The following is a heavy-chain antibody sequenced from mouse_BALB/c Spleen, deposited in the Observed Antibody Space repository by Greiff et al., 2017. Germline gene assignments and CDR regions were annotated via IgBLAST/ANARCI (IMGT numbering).Heavy chain of an antibody. V-gene: IGHV5-6-3*01. CDR1: GFTFSSYG. CDR2: INSNGGST. Sequence: EVHLVESGGGLVQPGGSLKLSCAASGFTFSSYGMSWVRQTPDKRLELVATINSNGGSTYYPDSVKGRFTISRDNAKNTLYLQMSSLKSEDTAMYYCARDPKDYYAMDYWGQGTSVTVSS. J-gene: IGHJ4*01. CDR3: ARDPKDYYAMDY.